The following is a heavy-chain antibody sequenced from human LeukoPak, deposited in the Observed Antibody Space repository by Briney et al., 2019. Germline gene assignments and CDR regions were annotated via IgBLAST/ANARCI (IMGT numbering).Heavy chain of an antibody. CDR3: AKEVVPSAIQFGDYYYGMDS. D-gene: IGHD2-2*02. CDR2: MSWNSGSI. J-gene: IGHJ6*02. V-gene: IGHV3-9*01. CDR1: GFTFEDYA. Sequence: PGGSLRLSCAASGFTFEDYAMHWVRQAPGKGLEWVSGMSWNSGSIVYAASVKGRFTIARDNANNSLYLQMNSLIAEDTALYYCAKEVVPSAIQFGDYYYGMDSWGQGTTVTVSS.